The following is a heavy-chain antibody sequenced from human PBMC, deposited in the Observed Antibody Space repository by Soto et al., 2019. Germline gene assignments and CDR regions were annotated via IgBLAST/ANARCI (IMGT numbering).Heavy chain of an antibody. CDR3: ARDYGYCSGGSCYTYFDY. CDR1: GFTFSSYA. V-gene: IGHV3-23*01. D-gene: IGHD2-15*01. CDR2: ISGSGGST. J-gene: IGHJ4*02. Sequence: GGSLRLSCAASGFTFSSYAMSWVRQAPGKGLEWVSAISGSGGSTYYADSVKGRFTISRDNSKNTLYLQMNSLRAEDTAVYYCARDYGYCSGGSCYTYFDYWGQGTLVTVSS.